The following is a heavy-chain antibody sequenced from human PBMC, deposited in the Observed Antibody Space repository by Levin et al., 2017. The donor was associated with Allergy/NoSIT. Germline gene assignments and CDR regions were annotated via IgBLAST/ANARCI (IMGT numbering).Heavy chain of an antibody. D-gene: IGHD6-19*01. V-gene: IGHV4-59*01. Sequence: SQTLSLTCAVSGDSICSYHWNWLRQPPGKELEWIGCLYNNGRTKYNPSLQSRVTISVDATKNQFSLKLSSVSASDTAVFYCARDQGSSGWYGWIDFWGQGTLVTVSS. J-gene: IGHJ5*01. CDR1: GDSICSYH. CDR2: LYNNGRT. CDR3: ARDQGSSGWYGWIDF.